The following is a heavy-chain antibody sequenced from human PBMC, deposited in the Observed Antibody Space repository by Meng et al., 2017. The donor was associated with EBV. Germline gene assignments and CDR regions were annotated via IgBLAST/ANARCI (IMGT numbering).Heavy chain of an antibody. J-gene: IGHJ4*02. Sequence: LGKSGGEVKKPGSSVKVSCKASGGTFSSYAISWVRQAPGQGLEWMGGIIPIFGTANYAQKFQGRVTITADKSTSTAYMELSSLRSEDTAVYYCARAEIAAAGRLDYWGQGTLVTVSS. CDR3: ARAEIAAAGRLDY. D-gene: IGHD6-13*01. CDR2: IIPIFGTA. CDR1: GGTFSSYA. V-gene: IGHV1-69*06.